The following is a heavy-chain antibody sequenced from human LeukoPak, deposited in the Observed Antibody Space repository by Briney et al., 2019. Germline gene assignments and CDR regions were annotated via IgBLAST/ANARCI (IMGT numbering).Heavy chain of an antibody. V-gene: IGHV3-66*01. CDR1: GFTFSSNY. Sequence: GGSLRLSCAASGFTFSSNYMSWVRQAPGKGLEWVSVIYSGGSTYYADSVKGRFTISRDNSKNTLYLQMNSLRAEDTAVYYCARKEPGVRGAAFDYWGQGTLVTVSS. J-gene: IGHJ4*02. D-gene: IGHD3-10*01. CDR3: ARKEPGVRGAAFDY. CDR2: IYSGGST.